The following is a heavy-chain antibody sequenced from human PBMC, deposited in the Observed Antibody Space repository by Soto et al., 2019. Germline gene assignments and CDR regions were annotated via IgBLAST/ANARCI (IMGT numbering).Heavy chain of an antibody. V-gene: IGHV1-3*01. CDR1: GYTFTSYA. CDR2: INAGNGNT. J-gene: IGHJ4*02. Sequence: ASVKVSCKASGYTFTSYAMHWVRQAPGQRLEWMGWINAGNGNTKYSQKFQGRVTVTRDTSASTAYMELSSLRSEDTAVYYCARVPTYYYGSGSGGGLDYWGQGTLVTVSS. D-gene: IGHD3-10*01. CDR3: ARVPTYYYGSGSGGGLDY.